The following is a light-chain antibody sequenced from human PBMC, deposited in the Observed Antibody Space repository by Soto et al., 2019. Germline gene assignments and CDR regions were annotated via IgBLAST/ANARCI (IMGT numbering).Light chain of an antibody. CDR3: EQRSNWPPLT. CDR2: DAS. CDR1: QSISSW. J-gene: IGKJ4*01. V-gene: IGKV1-5*01. Sequence: DIQMTQSPSTLSASVGDRVTITCRASQSISSWLAWYQQKPGKAPKLLIYDASNRATGIPARFSGSGSGTDFTLTISSLEPEDFAVYYCEQRSNWPPLTFGGGTKVEIK.